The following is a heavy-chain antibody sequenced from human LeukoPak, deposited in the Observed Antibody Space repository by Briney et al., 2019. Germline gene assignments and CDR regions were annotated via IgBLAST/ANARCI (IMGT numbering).Heavy chain of an antibody. CDR3: AHRRTNYCSGGSCYGY. V-gene: IGHV2-5*02. J-gene: IGHJ4*02. Sequence: SGPTLVNPTQTLTLTCTFSGFSLSTSRVGVGWIRQPPGKALEWLALIYWDDDKRYSPSLKSRLTITKDTSKNQVVLTMTNMDPVDTATYYCAHRRTNYCSGGSCYGYWGQGTLVTVSS. CDR1: GFSLSTSRVG. D-gene: IGHD2-15*01. CDR2: IYWDDDK.